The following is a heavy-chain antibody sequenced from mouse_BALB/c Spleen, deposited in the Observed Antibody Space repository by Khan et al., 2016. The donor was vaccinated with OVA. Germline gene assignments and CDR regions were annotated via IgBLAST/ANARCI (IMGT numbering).Heavy chain of an antibody. J-gene: IGHJ4*01. Sequence: QIQLVQSGPELKKPGETVQISCKASGFTFTNYGMNWVKQAPGKGLKWMGWINTYTGAPTFADDFKGRFAFSLKTSASTAYLQINSLKNEDTATYCCARVGYNGTMDCWGQGTSVTVSS. CDR3: ARVGYNGTMDC. V-gene: IGHV9-3-1*01. D-gene: IGHD2-2*01. CDR1: GFTFTNYG. CDR2: INTYTGAP.